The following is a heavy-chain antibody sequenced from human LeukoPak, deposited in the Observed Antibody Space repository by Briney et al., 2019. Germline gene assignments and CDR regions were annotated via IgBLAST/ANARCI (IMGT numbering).Heavy chain of an antibody. CDR3: TRYNNDHFDY. CDR1: GFTFGGYG. Sequence: PGGSLRLSCAGSGFTFGGYGMHWFRQTPGKGLEWVAVIAYDGSRAFYADSVKGRFTISRDNSKNTMSMQMDDLRAEDTAVYYCTRYNNDHFDYWDQGTLVTVSS. D-gene: IGHD1-14*01. CDR2: IAYDGSRA. V-gene: IGHV3-33*01. J-gene: IGHJ4*02.